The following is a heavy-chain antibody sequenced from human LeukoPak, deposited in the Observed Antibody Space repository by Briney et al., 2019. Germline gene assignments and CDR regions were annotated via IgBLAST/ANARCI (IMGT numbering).Heavy chain of an antibody. J-gene: IGHJ4*02. CDR1: GYTFTSYA. Sequence: ASVKVSCKASGYTFTSYAMHWVRQAPGQRLEWMGWINAGNGNTKYSQEFQGRVTITRDTSASTAYMELSSLRSEDMAVYYCARAGGYYDSSGYWSYYFDYWGQGTLVTVSS. CDR2: INAGNGNT. D-gene: IGHD3-22*01. V-gene: IGHV1-3*03. CDR3: ARAGGYYDSSGYWSYYFDY.